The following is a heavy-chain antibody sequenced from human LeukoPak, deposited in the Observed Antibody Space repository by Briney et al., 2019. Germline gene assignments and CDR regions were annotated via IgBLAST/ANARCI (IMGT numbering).Heavy chain of an antibody. D-gene: IGHD6-13*01. J-gene: IGHJ6*02. CDR3: ARGQRGSSWYNYYYYYGMDV. Sequence: SVKVSCKASGYTFTSYDINWVRQATGQGLEWMGWMNPNSGNTGYAQKFQGRVTMTRNTSISTAYTELSSLRSEDTAVYYCARGQRGSSWYNYYYYYGMDVWGQGTTVTVSS. CDR1: GYTFTSYD. CDR2: MNPNSGNT. V-gene: IGHV1-8*01.